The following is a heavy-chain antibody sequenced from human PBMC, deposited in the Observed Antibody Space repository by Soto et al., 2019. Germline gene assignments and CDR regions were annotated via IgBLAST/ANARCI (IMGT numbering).Heavy chain of an antibody. CDR3: AKSIAAAGMIGSDAFDI. V-gene: IGHV3-9*01. J-gene: IGHJ3*02. CDR1: GFTFDDYA. CDR2: ISWNSGSI. Sequence: GGSLRLSCAASGFTFDDYAMHWVRQAPGKGLEWVSGISWNSGSIGYADSVKGRFTISRDNAKNSLYLQMNSLRAEDTALYYCAKSIAAAGMIGSDAFDIWGQGTMVTVSS. D-gene: IGHD6-13*01.